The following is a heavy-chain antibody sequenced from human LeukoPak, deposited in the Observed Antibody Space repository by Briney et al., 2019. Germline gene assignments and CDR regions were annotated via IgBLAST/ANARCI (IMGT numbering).Heavy chain of an antibody. CDR1: GGSISSYY. CDR3: ASYYDSSGYYPDAFDI. J-gene: IGHJ3*02. CDR2: IYYSGST. Sequence: SETLSLTCTVSGGSISSYYWSWIRQPPGKGLEWIGYIYYSGSTNYNPSLKSPVTISVDTSKNQFSLKLSSVTAADTAVYYCASYYDSSGYYPDAFDIWGQGTMVTVSS. V-gene: IGHV4-59*01. D-gene: IGHD3-22*01.